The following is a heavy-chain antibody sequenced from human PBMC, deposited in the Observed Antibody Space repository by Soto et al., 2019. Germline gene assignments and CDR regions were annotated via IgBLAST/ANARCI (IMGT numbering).Heavy chain of an antibody. CDR1: GGSISSSNW. D-gene: IGHD3-10*01. V-gene: IGHV4-4*02. Sequence: QVQLQESGPGLVKPSGTLSLTCAVSGGSISSSNWWSWVRQPPGKGLEWIGEIYHSGSTNYNPSLKRRVTKSVAKSKSQFSRKLSSVTAADTAVYYCASVSGSYYYGMDVWGQGTTVTVSS. CDR3: ASVSGSYYYGMDV. J-gene: IGHJ6*02. CDR2: IYHSGST.